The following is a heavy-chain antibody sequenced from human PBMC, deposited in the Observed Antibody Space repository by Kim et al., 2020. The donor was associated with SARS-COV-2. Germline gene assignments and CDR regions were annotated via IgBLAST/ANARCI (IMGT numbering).Heavy chain of an antibody. V-gene: IGHV3-13*04. CDR3: ARARGYSGRSYYYYGMDV. D-gene: IGHD5-12*01. Sequence: GGSLRLSCAASGFTFSSYDMHWVRQATGKGLEWVSAIGTAGDTYYPGSVKGRFTISRENAKNSLYLQMNSLRAGDTAVYYCARARGYSGRSYYYYGMDVWGQGTTVTVSS. CDR2: IGTAGDT. CDR1: GFTFSSYD. J-gene: IGHJ6*02.